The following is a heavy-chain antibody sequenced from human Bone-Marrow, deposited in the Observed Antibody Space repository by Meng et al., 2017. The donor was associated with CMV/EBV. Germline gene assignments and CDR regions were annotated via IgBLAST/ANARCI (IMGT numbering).Heavy chain of an antibody. D-gene: IGHD3-10*01. CDR3: ARDRNYYGSGSYLYFDY. V-gene: IGHV3-48*03. J-gene: IGHJ4*02. CDR2: ISSSGSTT. Sequence: GESLKISCAASGFTFSAYEMNWVRQAPGKGLEWVLYISSSGSTTYYADSVKGRFTISRDNAKKSLYLQMNSLRAEDTAVYYCARDRNYYGSGSYLYFDYWGQGTRVTVSS. CDR1: GFTFSAYE.